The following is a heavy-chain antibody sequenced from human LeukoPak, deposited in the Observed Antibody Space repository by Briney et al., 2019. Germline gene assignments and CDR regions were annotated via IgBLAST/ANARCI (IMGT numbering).Heavy chain of an antibody. CDR1: GFTFSTCA. Sequence: GGSLRVSCAASGFTFSTCAMNWVRQAPGKGPEWVSSISGSGGTAYYADSVKGRFTISRDNSKNALYLQMNSLRAEDTALYYCAKDVRGYNRPFDYWGQGTLVTVSS. D-gene: IGHD3-10*02. J-gene: IGHJ4*02. CDR3: AKDVRGYNRPFDY. V-gene: IGHV3-23*01. CDR2: ISGSGGTA.